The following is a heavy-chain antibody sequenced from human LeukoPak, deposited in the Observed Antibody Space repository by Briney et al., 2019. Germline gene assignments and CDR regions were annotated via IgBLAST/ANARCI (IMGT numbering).Heavy chain of an antibody. CDR1: GDSISSSSYY. D-gene: IGHD4-17*01. Sequence: KASETLSLTCTVSGDSISSSSYYWGWIRQPPGQGLEWIGSIYCSGNTYYNPSLESRVTMSIDTSKNRYSLNLRSVTDADTAVYYCARRGYGDHIGYHWGQGTLVTVSS. CDR2: IYCSGNT. CDR3: ARRGYGDHIGYH. V-gene: IGHV4-39*01. J-gene: IGHJ5*02.